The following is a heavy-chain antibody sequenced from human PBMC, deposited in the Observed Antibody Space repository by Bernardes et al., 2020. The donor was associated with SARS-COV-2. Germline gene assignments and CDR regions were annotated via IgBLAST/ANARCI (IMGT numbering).Heavy chain of an antibody. J-gene: IGHJ6*02. V-gene: IGHV3-11*01. CDR2: MSSSGDSI. CDR1: GFTFSDYY. Sequence: GGSLSLSCAASGFTFSDYYMSWVRQAPGKGLEWISYMSSSGDSIYYADSVKGRFTISRDNAKKSLYLQMSILRAEDTAVYYCARDFAGYSYGTRRYNYYYYAMDVWGQGTTVTVSS. D-gene: IGHD5-18*01. CDR3: ARDFAGYSYGTRRYNYYYYAMDV.